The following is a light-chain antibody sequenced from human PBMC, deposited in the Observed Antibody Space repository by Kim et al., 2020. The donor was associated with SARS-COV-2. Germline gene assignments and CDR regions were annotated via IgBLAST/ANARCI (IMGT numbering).Light chain of an antibody. V-gene: IGLV1-40*01. J-gene: IGLJ3*02. CDR2: GNS. CDR1: SSNIGAGYD. CDR3: QSYDNSLRRM. Sequence: GQRVTNSCTGSSSNIGAGYDVHWYQQLPGTAPKLLIYGNSNRPSGVPDRFSGSKSGISASLAITGLQAEDEADYYCQSYDNSLRRMFGGGTQLTVL.